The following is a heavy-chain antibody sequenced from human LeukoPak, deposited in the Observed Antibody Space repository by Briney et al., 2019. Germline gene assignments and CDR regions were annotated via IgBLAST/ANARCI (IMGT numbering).Heavy chain of an antibody. CDR1: GGSISSLY. CDR2: IYYTGST. CDR3: ARGLSSSWYSFDY. J-gene: IGHJ4*02. Sequence: SETLSLTCSVSGGSISSLYWSWIRQPPGKGLEWIGYIYYTGSTNYNPSLKSRITISVDTSKNQFSLKLSSVTAADTAVYYCARGLSSSWYSFDYWGQGTLVTVSS. D-gene: IGHD6-13*01. V-gene: IGHV4-59*01.